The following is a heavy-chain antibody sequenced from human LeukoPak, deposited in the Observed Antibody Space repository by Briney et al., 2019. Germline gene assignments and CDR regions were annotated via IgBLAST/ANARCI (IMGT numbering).Heavy chain of an antibody. V-gene: IGHV1-69*04. J-gene: IGHJ4*02. CDR1: GGTFSSYA. Sequence: SVKVSCKASGGTFSSYAISWVRQAPGQGLEWMGRIIPILGIANYAQKFQGRVTITADKSTSTAYMELSSLRSEDTAVYYCARDEEGSSWELHTLTAWWGQGTLVTVSS. CDR2: IIPILGIA. CDR3: ARDEEGSSWELHTLTAW. D-gene: IGHD1-26*01.